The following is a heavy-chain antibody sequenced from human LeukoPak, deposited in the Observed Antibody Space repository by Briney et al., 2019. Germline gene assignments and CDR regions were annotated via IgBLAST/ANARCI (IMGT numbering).Heavy chain of an antibody. CDR1: GYSISTGYY. CDR3: ARDFRGYDRSGYFAT. D-gene: IGHD3-22*01. CDR2: IYHSAST. J-gene: IGHJ4*02. Sequence: SETLSLTCAVSGYSISTGYYWGWIRPPPGKGLEGIGSIYHSASTYYNPSLKSRVTMSVDTSKNQFSLKLTSVTAADTAVYYCARDFRGYDRSGYFATWGRGTLVTVSS. V-gene: IGHV4-38-2*02.